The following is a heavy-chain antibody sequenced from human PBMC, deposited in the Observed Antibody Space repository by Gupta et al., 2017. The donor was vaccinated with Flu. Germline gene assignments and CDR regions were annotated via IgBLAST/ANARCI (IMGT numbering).Heavy chain of an antibody. CDR1: GLLFDDYA. Sequence: EVQLLESGGVLVQPGRSLRLSCAASGLLFDDYAMHWVRQVPGKGLEWVSGISWNGDTSGYVDSVKGRFTIARDNDKNSRYLQMNSLRSDETALYYCARGGKQYYERVAFNLWGQGTMVTVSS. D-gene: IGHD3-22*01. CDR3: ARGGKQYYERVAFNL. J-gene: IGHJ3*01. CDR2: ISWNGDTS. V-gene: IGHV3-9*01.